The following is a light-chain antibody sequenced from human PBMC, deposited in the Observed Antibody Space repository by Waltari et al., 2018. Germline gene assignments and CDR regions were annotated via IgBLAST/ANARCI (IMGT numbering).Light chain of an antibody. Sequence: QSVLTQPPSASGTPGQRVTISCSGSRSNIGSNYVYWYQQLPGTAPKLLIYRNNQRPSGVPDRFSGSKSGTSACLAISGLRSEDEADYYCAAGDDSLSGRVFGGGTKVTVL. J-gene: IGLJ3*02. V-gene: IGLV1-47*01. CDR3: AAGDDSLSGRV. CDR2: RNN. CDR1: RSNIGSNY.